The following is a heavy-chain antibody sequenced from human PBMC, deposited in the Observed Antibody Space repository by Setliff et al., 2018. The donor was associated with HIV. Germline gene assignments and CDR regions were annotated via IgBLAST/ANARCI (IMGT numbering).Heavy chain of an antibody. CDR2: INPSGGST. D-gene: IGHD6-19*01. CDR3: ARVPYRSAWFSGGHDAFDV. Sequence: EASVKVSCKASGYTFTSYYMHWVRQAPGQGLEWMGIINPSGGSTSYAQKFQGRVTMTRDTSTSTVYMELSSLRSEDTAVYYCARVPYRSAWFSGGHDAFDVWGQGTMVTVSS. CDR1: GYTFTSYY. J-gene: IGHJ3*01. V-gene: IGHV1-46*01.